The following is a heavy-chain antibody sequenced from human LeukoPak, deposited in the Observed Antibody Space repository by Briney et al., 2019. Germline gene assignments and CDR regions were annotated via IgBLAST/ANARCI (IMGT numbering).Heavy chain of an antibody. CDR3: AKDGSWSCTD. J-gene: IGHJ4*02. D-gene: IGHD2-8*02. Sequence: GGSLRLSCGASGFTFSSSAMYSGRQGPGKGLEWVAYIAHHGNNKYYADSVKGRFTISRDNSKGSLYLQMNSLRADDTAVYYCAKDGSWSCTDWGQGTLVRVSS. CDR2: IAHHGNNK. V-gene: IGHV3-30*02. CDR1: GFTFSSSA.